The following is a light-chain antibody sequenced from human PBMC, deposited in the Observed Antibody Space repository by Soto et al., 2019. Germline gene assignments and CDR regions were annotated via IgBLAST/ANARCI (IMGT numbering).Light chain of an antibody. V-gene: IGLV2-18*02. CDR2: EVT. Sequence: QSALTQPPSVSGSPGQSVTISCTGTSSDVGSYNRVAWYQQPPGTAPKLMIYEVTNRPSGVPDRFSVSKSGNPASLSISGLQAEDEADYYCNSYTSSNPYVFGTGTKLTVL. J-gene: IGLJ1*01. CDR1: SSDVGSYNR. CDR3: NSYTSSNPYV.